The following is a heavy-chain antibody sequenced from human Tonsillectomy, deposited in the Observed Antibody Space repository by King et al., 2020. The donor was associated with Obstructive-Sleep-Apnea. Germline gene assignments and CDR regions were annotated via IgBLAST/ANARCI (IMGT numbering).Heavy chain of an antibody. CDR3: AKDRLGAPYYYYGMDV. D-gene: IGHD3-16*01. V-gene: IGHV3-30*18. Sequence: VQLVESGGGVVQPGRSLRLSCAASGFTFSSYGMHWVRQAPGKGLEWVAVISYDGSNKYYADSVKGRFTISRDNSKNTLYLQMNSLGAEDTAVYYCAKDRLGAPYYYYGMDVWGQGTTVTVSS. J-gene: IGHJ6*02. CDR1: GFTFSSYG. CDR2: ISYDGSNK.